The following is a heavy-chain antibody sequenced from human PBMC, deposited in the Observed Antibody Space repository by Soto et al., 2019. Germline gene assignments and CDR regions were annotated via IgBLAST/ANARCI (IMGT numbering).Heavy chain of an antibody. CDR1: GFTFDDYA. J-gene: IGHJ3*02. V-gene: IGHV3-9*01. D-gene: IGHD5-12*01. Sequence: LRLSCAASGFTFDDYAMHWVRQAPGKGLEWVSGISWNSGSIGYADSVKGRFTISRDNAKNSLYLQMNSLRAEDTALYYCAKDMGSGYGYDAFDIWGQGTMVTVS. CDR2: ISWNSGSI. CDR3: AKDMGSGYGYDAFDI.